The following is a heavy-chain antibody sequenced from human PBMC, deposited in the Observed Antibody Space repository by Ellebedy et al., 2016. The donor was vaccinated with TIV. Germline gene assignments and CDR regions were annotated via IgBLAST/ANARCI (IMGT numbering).Heavy chain of an antibody. CDR2: IKQDGSVK. D-gene: IGHD6-19*01. J-gene: IGHJ4*02. V-gene: IGHV3-7*01. CDR1: GFTFSSYW. Sequence: GESLKISXAASGFTFSSYWMHWVRQAPGKGLEWVANIKQDGSVKKYVDSVKGRFTISRDNGKNSLYLQMNSLRGEETAVYYCAREVGGGGADWGQGTLVTVSS. CDR3: AREVGGGGAD.